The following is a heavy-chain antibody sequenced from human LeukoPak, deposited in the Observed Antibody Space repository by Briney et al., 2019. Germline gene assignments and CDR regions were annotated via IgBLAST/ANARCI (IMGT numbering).Heavy chain of an antibody. CDR3: ARIAVQWFGELLGAFDI. J-gene: IGHJ3*02. CDR2: MNPNSGNT. Sequence: ASVKVSCKASGYTFTSYDINWVRQATGQGLEWMGWMNPNSGNTGYAQKFQGRVTITRNTSISTAYMELSSLRSEDTAVYYCARIAVQWFGELLGAFDIWGQGTMVTVSS. CDR1: GYTFTSYD. D-gene: IGHD3-10*01. V-gene: IGHV1-8*03.